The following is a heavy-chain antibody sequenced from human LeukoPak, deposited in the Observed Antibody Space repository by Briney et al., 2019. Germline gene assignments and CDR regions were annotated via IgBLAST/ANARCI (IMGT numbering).Heavy chain of an antibody. D-gene: IGHD6-13*01. V-gene: IGHV4-4*09. CDR1: GGFISSYY. J-gene: IGHJ6*03. CDR2: IYTSGST. CDR3: ASGYSSSWLPYYYYYYMDA. Sequence: ASETLSLTCTVSGGFISSYYWSWIRQPPGKGLEWIGYIYTSGSTNYNPSLKSRVTISVDTSKDQFSLKLSSVTAADTAVYYCASGYSSSWLPYYYYYYMDAWGKGTTVTVSS.